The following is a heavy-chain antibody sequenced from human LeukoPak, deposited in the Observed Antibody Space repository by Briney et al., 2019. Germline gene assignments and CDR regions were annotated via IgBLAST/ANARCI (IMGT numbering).Heavy chain of an antibody. J-gene: IGHJ4*02. D-gene: IGHD6-13*01. Sequence: SVKVSCKASGGTFSSCAISWVRQAPGQGLEWMGGIIPIFGTANYAQKFQGRVTMTEDTSTDTAYMELSSLRSEDTAVYYCATRQQLAHFDYWGQGTLVTVSS. V-gene: IGHV1-69*06. CDR3: ATRQQLAHFDY. CDR2: IIPIFGTA. CDR1: GGTFSSCA.